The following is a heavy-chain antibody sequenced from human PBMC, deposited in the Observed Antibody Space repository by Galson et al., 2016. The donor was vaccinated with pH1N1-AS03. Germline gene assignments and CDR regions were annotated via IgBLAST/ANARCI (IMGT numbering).Heavy chain of an antibody. J-gene: IGHJ4*02. CDR2: IRYDESIK. CDR1: GFVFSTSA. D-gene: IGHD3-3*01. V-gene: IGHV3-30*02. CDR3: VKGGGYSHGFLEYYFDS. Sequence: SLRLSCAASGFVFSTSAIHRVRQSPGKGLEWVAFIRYDESIKNYGDSVKGRFSFSSDNPTNAVYLVMNTLRPEDTAVYYCVKGGGYSHGFLEYYFDSWGQGTLVTVSS.